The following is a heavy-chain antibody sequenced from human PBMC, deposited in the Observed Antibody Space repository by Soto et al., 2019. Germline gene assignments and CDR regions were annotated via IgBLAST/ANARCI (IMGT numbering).Heavy chain of an antibody. Sequence: GGSLRLSCAASGFTFSSYAMSWVRQAPGKGLEWVSAISGSGGSTYYADSGKGRFTISRDSSKNTLYLQMNSLRAEDTAVYYCAKERYDFWSGYPNTFDYWGQGTLVTVSS. J-gene: IGHJ4*02. CDR3: AKERYDFWSGYPNTFDY. CDR1: GFTFSSYA. D-gene: IGHD3-3*01. V-gene: IGHV3-23*01. CDR2: ISGSGGST.